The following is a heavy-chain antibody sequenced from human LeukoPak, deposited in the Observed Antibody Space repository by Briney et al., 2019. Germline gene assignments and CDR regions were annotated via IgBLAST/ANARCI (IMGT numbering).Heavy chain of an antibody. J-gene: IGHJ4*02. Sequence: SETLSLTCTVSGGSISSYYWSWIRQPPGKGLEWTGYIYYSGTTNYNPSLKSRVTISVDTSKNQFSLKLSSVTAADTAVYYCARGVYIAAAQYGYWGQGTLVTVSS. CDR1: GGSISSYY. CDR3: ARGVYIAAAQYGY. D-gene: IGHD6-13*01. V-gene: IGHV4-59*01. CDR2: IYYSGTT.